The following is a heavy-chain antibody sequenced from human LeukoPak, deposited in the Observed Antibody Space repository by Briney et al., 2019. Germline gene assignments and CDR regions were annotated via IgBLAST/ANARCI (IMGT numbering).Heavy chain of an antibody. D-gene: IGHD2-2*01. CDR3: ARLRTVPAATTYYYYGMDV. Sequence: PSETLSLTCAVYGGSFSGHYWSWIRQPPGKGLEWIGYIYYSGSTNYNPSLKSRVTISVDTSKNQSSLKLSSVTAADTAVYYCARLRTVPAATTYYYYGMDVWGQGTTVTVSS. J-gene: IGHJ6*02. CDR1: GGSFSGHY. CDR2: IYYSGST. V-gene: IGHV4-59*08.